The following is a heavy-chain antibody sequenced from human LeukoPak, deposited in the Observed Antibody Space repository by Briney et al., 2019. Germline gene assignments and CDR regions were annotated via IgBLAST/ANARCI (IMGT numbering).Heavy chain of an antibody. J-gene: IGHJ6*03. CDR3: ARAYCSGGSCKRAYYYYMDV. D-gene: IGHD2-15*01. Sequence: PSETLSLTXTVSGGSISSYYWSWIRQPAGKGLEWIGRIYTSGSTDYNPSLKSRVTMSVDTSKNQFSLKLSSVTAADTAVYYCARAYCSGGSCKRAYYYYMDVWGKGTTVTVSS. CDR1: GGSISSYY. V-gene: IGHV4-4*07. CDR2: IYTSGST.